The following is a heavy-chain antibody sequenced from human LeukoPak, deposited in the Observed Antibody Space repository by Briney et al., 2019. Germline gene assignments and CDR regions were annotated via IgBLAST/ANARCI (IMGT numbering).Heavy chain of an antibody. V-gene: IGHV1-3*01. Sequence: ASVKVSCKASGYTFTSYAVHWVRQAPGQRLEWVGWINAGNGNTKYSQKFQGRVTITRDTSASTAYMELSSLRSEDTAVYYCARAVDIVATIFDYWGQGTLVTVSS. CDR3: ARAVDIVATIFDY. CDR1: GYTFTSYA. CDR2: INAGNGNT. J-gene: IGHJ4*02. D-gene: IGHD5-12*01.